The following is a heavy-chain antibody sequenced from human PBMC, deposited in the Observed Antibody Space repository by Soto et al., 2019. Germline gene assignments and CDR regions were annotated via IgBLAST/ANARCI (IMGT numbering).Heavy chain of an antibody. D-gene: IGHD1-26*01. CDR1: GGSISSGDYY. CDR3: ARGAGELAPPFDS. CDR2: IYYSGST. Sequence: QVQLQESGPGLVKPSQTLSLTCTVSGGSISSGDYYWSWIRQPPGKGLEWIGYIYYSGSTYYNPRLKVRVTISVDASKTQSPLKLSSVTAADTAVYYCARGAGELAPPFDSWGQGTLVTVSS. V-gene: IGHV4-30-4*01. J-gene: IGHJ4*02.